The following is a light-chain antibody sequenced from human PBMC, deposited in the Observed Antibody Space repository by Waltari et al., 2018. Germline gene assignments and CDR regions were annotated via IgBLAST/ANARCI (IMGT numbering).Light chain of an antibody. CDR3: QQYNNWPPMT. CDR1: QSVRSD. V-gene: IGKV3D-15*01. Sequence: EIVMTQSPATLSVSPGESATLSFRASQSVRSDLAWYQQKPGQAPRLLMFDSSSRATGIPDRFSGSGSGTDFTLTISSLQSEDFAFYYCQQYNNWPPMTFGQGTKVEIK. CDR2: DSS. J-gene: IGKJ1*01.